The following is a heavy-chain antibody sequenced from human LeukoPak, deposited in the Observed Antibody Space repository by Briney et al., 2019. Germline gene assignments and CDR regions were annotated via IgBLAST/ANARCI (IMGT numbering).Heavy chain of an antibody. CDR2: INHSGST. J-gene: IGHJ4*02. Sequence: KPSETLSLTCAVYGGSFSGYYWSWILQPPRKGLEWIGEINHSGSTNYNPSLKSRVTISVDTSKNQFSLKLSSVTAADTAVYYCASGARAGFDYWGQGTLVTVSS. CDR3: ASGARAGFDY. D-gene: IGHD2-15*01. CDR1: GGSFSGYY. V-gene: IGHV4-34*01.